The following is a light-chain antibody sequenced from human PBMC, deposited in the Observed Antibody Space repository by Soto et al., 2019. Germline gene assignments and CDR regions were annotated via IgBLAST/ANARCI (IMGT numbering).Light chain of an antibody. CDR2: DAS. J-gene: IGKJ4*01. Sequence: DIQMTQSPSTLSASVGDRVTITCRASQSISSWLAWYQQKPGKAPKLLIYDASSVESGVPSRFSGSGSGTEFTLSHSSLQPDDFATYYCQQYNSYPLTFGGGTKVEIK. V-gene: IGKV1-5*01. CDR1: QSISSW. CDR3: QQYNSYPLT.